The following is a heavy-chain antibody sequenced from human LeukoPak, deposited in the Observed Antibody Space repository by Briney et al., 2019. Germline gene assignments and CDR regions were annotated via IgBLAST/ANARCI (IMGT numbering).Heavy chain of an antibody. J-gene: IGHJ3*02. CDR3: ARGLRNTDTFDI. V-gene: IGHV3-33*08. CDR1: GFTFSDYY. Sequence: SGGSLRLSGAASGFTFSDYYMSGVGQAPGKGLGWGAVIWYDVSNKYYADSVKGRFTLSRDNSKHTVYLQMNSLRPEDTAVYYRARGLRNTDTFDIWGQGTMVTVSS. CDR2: IWYDVSNK.